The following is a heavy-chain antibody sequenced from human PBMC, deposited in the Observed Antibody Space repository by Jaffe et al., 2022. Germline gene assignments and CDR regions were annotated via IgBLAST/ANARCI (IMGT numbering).Heavy chain of an antibody. J-gene: IGHJ5*02. D-gene: IGHD3-3*01. Sequence: QLQLQESGSGLVKPSQTLSLTCAVSGGSISSGGYSWSWIRQPPGKGLEWIGYIYHSGSTYYNPSLKSRVTISVDRSKNQFSLKLSSVTAADTAVYYCARERLNGHYDFWSGYYRGWFDPWGQGTLVTVSS. CDR3: ARERLNGHYDFWSGYYRGWFDP. CDR1: GGSISSGGYS. CDR2: IYHSGST. V-gene: IGHV4-30-2*01.